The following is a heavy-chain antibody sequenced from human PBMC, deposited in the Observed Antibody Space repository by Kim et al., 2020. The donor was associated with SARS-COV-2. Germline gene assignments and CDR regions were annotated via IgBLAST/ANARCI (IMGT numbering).Heavy chain of an antibody. CDR2: INAGNGNT. Sequence: ASVKVSCKASGYTFSDYAIHWVRQAPGQRLEWMGWINAGNGNTKYSQKFQGRVTITRDTSATTAYMDLSSLRSEDTAVYYCARDKATAGWGQGTVVTVPS. J-gene: IGHJ4*02. V-gene: IGHV1-3*01. CDR3: ARDKATAG. CDR1: GYTFSDYA. D-gene: IGHD4-4*01.